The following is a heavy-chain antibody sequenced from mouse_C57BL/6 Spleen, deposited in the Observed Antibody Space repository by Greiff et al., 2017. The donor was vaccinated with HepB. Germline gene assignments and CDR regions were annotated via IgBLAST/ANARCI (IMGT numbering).Heavy chain of an antibody. CDR2: IYPGGGYT. CDR3: ARGGAQATDYYAMDY. D-gene: IGHD3-2*02. J-gene: IGHJ4*01. V-gene: IGHV1-63*01. Sequence: VKLVESGAELVRPGTSVKMSCKASGYTFTNYWIGWAKQRPGHGLEWIGDIYPGGGYTNYNEKFKGKATLTADKSSSTAYMQFSSLTSEDSAIYYCARGGAQATDYYAMDYWGQGTSVTVSS. CDR1: GYTFTNYW.